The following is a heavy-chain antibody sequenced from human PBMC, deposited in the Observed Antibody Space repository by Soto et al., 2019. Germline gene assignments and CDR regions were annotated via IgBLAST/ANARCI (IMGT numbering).Heavy chain of an antibody. D-gene: IGHD4-4*01. CDR1: GYTFNTYG. CDR2: ISIHNGNT. CDR3: ARMTTVDIYHYYMNV. Sequence: QAQLLQSGGELKKSGASVKVSCKASGYTFNTYGISWVRQAPGQGLEWMAWISIHNGNTNFAQKFQGRVTLTTDTSTSTANMELRSLSSEDTAVYYCARMTTVDIYHYYMNVWGKGSTVTVSS. J-gene: IGHJ6*03. V-gene: IGHV1-18*04.